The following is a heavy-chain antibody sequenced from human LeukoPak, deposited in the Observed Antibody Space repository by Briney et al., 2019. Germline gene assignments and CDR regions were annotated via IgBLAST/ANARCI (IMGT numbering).Heavy chain of an antibody. J-gene: IGHJ5*02. Sequence: SETLSLTGAVSGGSISSGGYSWNWIRQPPGKGLEWIGYIYHNGRTYYNPSLKSRLTISMDRSKNQFSLKLSSVTAADTAVYYCARSPDTPNASWGQGTLVTVSS. D-gene: IGHD5-18*01. V-gene: IGHV4-30-2*01. CDR1: GGSISSGGYS. CDR3: ARSPDTPNAS. CDR2: IYHNGRT.